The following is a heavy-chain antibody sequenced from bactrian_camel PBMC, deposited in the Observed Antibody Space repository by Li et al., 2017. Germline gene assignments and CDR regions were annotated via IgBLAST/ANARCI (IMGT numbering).Heavy chain of an antibody. Sequence: HVQLVESGGGSVQAGGSLRLSCEVSGITEGTNCIGWFRQAPGKEREGVAAIMILGATTYYADSVKGRFTISRDSAKNTEYLQMNNLQPEDTATYYCAEGRGSRGEHCYSLNYWGQGTQVTVS. CDR1: GITEGTNC. D-gene: IGHD6*01. J-gene: IGHJ4*01. V-gene: IGHV3S54*01. CDR2: IMILGATT. CDR3: AEGRGSRGEHCYSLNY.